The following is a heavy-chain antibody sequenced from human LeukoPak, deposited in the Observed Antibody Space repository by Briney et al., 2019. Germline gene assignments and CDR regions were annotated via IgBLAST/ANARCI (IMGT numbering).Heavy chain of an antibody. V-gene: IGHV3-23*01. Sequence: PGGSLSLSCAVSGFTFSSYAMNWVRQAPGKGLEWVSTISGSGGSTYNADSVKGRFTSFRDKSKNTLYLQMNSVRAEDTSIYYCAKWGDCSNTSCHFDYWGQGTLVTVSS. D-gene: IGHD2-2*01. CDR3: AKWGDCSNTSCHFDY. CDR1: GFTFSSYA. CDR2: ISGSGGST. J-gene: IGHJ4*02.